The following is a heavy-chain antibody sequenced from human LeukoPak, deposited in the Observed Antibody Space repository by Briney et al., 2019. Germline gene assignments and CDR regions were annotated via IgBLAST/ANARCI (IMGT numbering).Heavy chain of an antibody. D-gene: IGHD3-10*02. V-gene: IGHV4-34*01. J-gene: IGHJ3*02. CDR2: INHSGST. CDR1: GGSFSGYY. CDR3: ARQKYYYVPPDAFDI. Sequence: PSETLSLTCAVYGGSFSGYYWSWIRQPPGKGLEWIGEINHSGSTNYNLSLKSRVTISVDTSKNQFSLKLSSVTAADTAVYYCARQKYYYVPPDAFDIWGQGTMVTVSS.